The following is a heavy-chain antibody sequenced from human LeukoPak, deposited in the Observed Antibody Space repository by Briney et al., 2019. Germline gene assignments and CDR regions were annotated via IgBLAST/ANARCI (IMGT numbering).Heavy chain of an antibody. CDR2: IIPILGIA. CDR1: GGTFSSYT. D-gene: IGHD4-11*01. J-gene: IGHJ6*03. V-gene: IGHV1-69*02. CDR3: ARGVYYSNPYYYYYMDV. Sequence: SSVKVSCKASGGTFSSYTISWVRQAPGQGLEWMGRIIPILGIANYAQKFQGRVTITADKSTSTAYMELSSLRSEDTAVYYCARGVYYSNPYYYYYMDVRGKGTTGTVSS.